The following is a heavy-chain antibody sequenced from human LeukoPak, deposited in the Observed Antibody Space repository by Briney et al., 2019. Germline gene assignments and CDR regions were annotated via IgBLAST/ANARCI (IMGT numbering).Heavy chain of an antibody. CDR1: GYTFTGYY. D-gene: IGHD3-10*01. Sequence: ASVKVSCKASGYTFTGYYMHRVRQAPGQGLEWMWWINPNSGGTNYAQKFQGRVTMTRDTSISTAYMELSRLRSDDTAVYYCASLATMVRGVVYFDYWGQGTLVTVSS. CDR2: INPNSGGT. CDR3: ASLATMVRGVVYFDY. V-gene: IGHV1-2*02. J-gene: IGHJ4*02.